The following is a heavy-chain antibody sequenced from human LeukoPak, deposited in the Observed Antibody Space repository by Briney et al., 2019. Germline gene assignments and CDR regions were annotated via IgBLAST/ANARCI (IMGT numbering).Heavy chain of an antibody. CDR2: INHSGST. D-gene: IGHD2-2*01. J-gene: IGHJ5*02. Sequence: PSETLSLTCAVYGGSFSGYYWSWIRQPPGKGLEWIGEINHSGSTNYNPSLKSRVTISVDTSKNQFSLKLSSVTAADTAVYYCARTLVVPAADGGNWFDPWGQGTLVTVSS. V-gene: IGHV4-34*01. CDR3: ARTLVVPAADGGNWFDP. CDR1: GGSFSGYY.